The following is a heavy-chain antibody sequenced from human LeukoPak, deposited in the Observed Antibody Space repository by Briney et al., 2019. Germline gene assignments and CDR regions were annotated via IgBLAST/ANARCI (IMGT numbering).Heavy chain of an antibody. CDR3: AKPLVVVTDNGPIYYYYGMDV. CDR2: ISYDGSNK. Sequence: GWSLRLSCAASGFTFSSYGMHWVRQAPGKGLEWVAVISYDGSNKYYADSVKGRFTISRDNSKNTLYLQMNSLRAEDTAVYYCAKPLVVVTDNGPIYYYYGMDVWGQGTTVTVSS. D-gene: IGHD2-21*02. CDR1: GFTFSSYG. V-gene: IGHV3-30*18. J-gene: IGHJ6*02.